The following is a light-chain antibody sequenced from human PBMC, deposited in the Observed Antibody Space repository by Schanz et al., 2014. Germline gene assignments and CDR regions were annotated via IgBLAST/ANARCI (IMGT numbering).Light chain of an antibody. V-gene: IGLV2-14*01. CDR2: DVR. CDR1: SSDVGGYNY. CDR3: SSYTGSDTLG. Sequence: QSALTQPASVSGSPGQSITISCTGTSSDVGGYNYVSWYQQHPGKAPKVMIYDVRKRPSGVSNRFSGSKSGNTASLTISGLQAEDEADYYCSSYTGSDTLGFGGGTKLTVL. J-gene: IGLJ3*02.